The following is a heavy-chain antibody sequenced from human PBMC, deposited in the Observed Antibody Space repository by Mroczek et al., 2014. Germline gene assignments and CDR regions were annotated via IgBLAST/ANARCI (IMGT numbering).Heavy chain of an antibody. V-gene: IGHV3-30-3*01. CDR3: ARDTLGYSRDGEYFQH. CDR1: GFTFSSYA. J-gene: IGHJ1*01. Sequence: QVQLVQSGGGVVQPGRSLRLSCAASGFTFSSYAMHWVRQAPGKGLEWVAVISYDGSNKYYADSVKGRFTISRDNSKNTLYLQMNSLRAEDTAVYYCARDTLGYSRDGEYFQHWGQGHPGHPSPQ. D-gene: IGHD6-13*01. CDR2: ISYDGSNK.